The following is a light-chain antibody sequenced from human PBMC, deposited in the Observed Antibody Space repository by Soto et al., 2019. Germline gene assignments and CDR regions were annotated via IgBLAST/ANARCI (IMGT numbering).Light chain of an antibody. J-gene: IGLJ2*01. CDR1: SSNIGAGYD. V-gene: IGLV1-40*01. Sequence: QTVVTQPPSVSGAPGQRVTISCTGSSSNIGAGYDVHWYQQLPGTAPKLLIYGNSNRPSGVPDRFSGSKSGTSASLAITGLQAEDEADYSCQSYDSSLSGSVVFGGGTKLPVL. CDR2: GNS. CDR3: QSYDSSLSGSVV.